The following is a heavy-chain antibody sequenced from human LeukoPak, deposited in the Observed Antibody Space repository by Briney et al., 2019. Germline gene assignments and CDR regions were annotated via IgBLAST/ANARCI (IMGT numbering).Heavy chain of an antibody. CDR1: GFTFSSYA. V-gene: IGHV3-23*01. Sequence: PGGSLRLSCAASGFTFSSYAMSWVRHAPGMGLEWVSAIRGSGGSTYYADSVKGRFTISRDNSKNTLYLQMNSLRAEDTAVYYCAKRLYYYGSGSYYLEPWGQGTLVTVSS. J-gene: IGHJ5*02. D-gene: IGHD3-10*01. CDR2: IRGSGGST. CDR3: AKRLYYYGSGSYYLEP.